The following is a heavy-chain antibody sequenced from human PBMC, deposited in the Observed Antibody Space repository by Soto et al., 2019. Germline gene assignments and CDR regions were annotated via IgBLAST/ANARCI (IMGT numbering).Heavy chain of an antibody. D-gene: IGHD1-1*01. CDR2: IYHSGST. CDR3: ARVLLYYFDY. CDR1: GGSISRSNW. Sequence: SETLSLTCAVSGGSISRSNWWSWVSQPPGKGLEWIGEIYHSGSTNYNPALKSRVTISVDKSKYQFSLKLSSVTAADTAVYYCARVLLYYFDYWGQGTLVTVSS. J-gene: IGHJ4*02. V-gene: IGHV4-4*02.